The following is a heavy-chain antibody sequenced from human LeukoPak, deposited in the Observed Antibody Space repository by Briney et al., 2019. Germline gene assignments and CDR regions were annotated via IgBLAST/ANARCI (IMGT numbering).Heavy chain of an antibody. V-gene: IGHV4-59*12. CDR1: GGSISSYY. Sequence: SETLSLTCTVSGGSISSYYWSWIRQPPGKGLEWIGYIYYSGSTNYNPSLKSRVTISVDTSKNQFSLKLSSVTAADTAVYYCARGKYSYGSQFFDYWGQGTLVTVSS. CDR2: IYYSGST. CDR3: ARGKYSYGSQFFDY. J-gene: IGHJ4*02. D-gene: IGHD5-18*01.